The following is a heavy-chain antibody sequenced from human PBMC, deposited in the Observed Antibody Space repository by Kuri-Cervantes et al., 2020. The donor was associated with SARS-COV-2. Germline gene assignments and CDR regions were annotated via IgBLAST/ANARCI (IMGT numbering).Heavy chain of an antibody. V-gene: IGHV7-4-1*02. CDR3: ARDRGLYGDYGGWFDP. D-gene: IGHD4-17*01. Sequence: ASVKVSCKVSGYTLTELSMHWVRQAPGQGLEWMGWINTNTGNPTYAQGFTGRFVFSLDASVSTAYLQISSLKAEDTAVYYCARDRGLYGDYGGWFDPWGQGTLVTVSS. CDR1: GYTLTELS. CDR2: INTNTGNP. J-gene: IGHJ5*02.